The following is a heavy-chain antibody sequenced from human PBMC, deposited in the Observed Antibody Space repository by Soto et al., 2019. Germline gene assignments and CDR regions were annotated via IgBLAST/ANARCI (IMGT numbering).Heavy chain of an antibody. Sequence: ASVKVSCKASGYTFTSYGISWVRQAPGQGLEWMGWISAYNGNTNDAQKLQGRVTMTTDTSTSTAYMELRSLRSDDTAVYYCARHWAETYYYHSSGYYYYYYSGMDVWGQGTTVTVSS. V-gene: IGHV1-18*01. CDR1: GYTFTSYG. CDR2: ISAYNGNT. D-gene: IGHD3-22*01. CDR3: ARHWAETYYYHSSGYYYYYYSGMDV. J-gene: IGHJ6*02.